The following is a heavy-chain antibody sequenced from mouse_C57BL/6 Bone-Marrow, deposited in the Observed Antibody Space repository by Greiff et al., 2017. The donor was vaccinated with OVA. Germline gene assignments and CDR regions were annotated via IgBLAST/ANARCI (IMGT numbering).Heavy chain of an antibody. D-gene: IGHD2-4*01. CDR3: ARRAFYYEFAY. V-gene: IGHV1-64*01. Sequence: QVQLQQPGAELVKPGASVKLSCKASGYTFTSYWMHWVKQRPGQGLEWIGMIHPNSGSTNYNEKFKSKATLTVDKSSSTAYMQLSSLTSEDSAVYYCARRAFYYEFAYWGQGTLVTVSA. J-gene: IGHJ3*01. CDR2: IHPNSGST. CDR1: GYTFTSYW.